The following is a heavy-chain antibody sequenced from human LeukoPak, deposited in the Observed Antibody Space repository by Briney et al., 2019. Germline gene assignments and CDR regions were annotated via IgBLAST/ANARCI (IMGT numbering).Heavy chain of an antibody. CDR3: ARDGKYYDILTGYEYYFDY. D-gene: IGHD3-9*01. Sequence: GGSLRLSCAASGFTFSSYSMNWVRQAPGKGLEWVSSISSSSSYIYYADSVKGRFTISRDNAKNSLYLQMNSLRAEDTAVYYCARDGKYYDILTGYEYYFDYWGQGTLVTVSS. V-gene: IGHV3-21*01. CDR2: ISSSSSYI. J-gene: IGHJ4*02. CDR1: GFTFSSYS.